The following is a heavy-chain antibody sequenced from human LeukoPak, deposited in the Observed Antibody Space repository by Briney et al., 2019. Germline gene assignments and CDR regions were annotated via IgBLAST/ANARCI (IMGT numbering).Heavy chain of an antibody. V-gene: IGHV3-21*01. CDR3: AELGITMIGGV. CDR2: ISSSSGYI. J-gene: IGHJ6*04. Sequence: PGGSLRLSCAASGFTFSSYPMNWVRQAPGKGLEWVSSISSSSGYIYYADSVKGRFTISRDNAKNSLYLQMNSLRAEDTAVYYCAELGITMIGGVWGKGTTVTISS. D-gene: IGHD3-10*02. CDR1: GFTFSSYP.